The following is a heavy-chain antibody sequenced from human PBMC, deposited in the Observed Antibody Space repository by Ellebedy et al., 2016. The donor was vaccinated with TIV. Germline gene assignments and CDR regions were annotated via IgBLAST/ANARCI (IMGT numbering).Heavy chain of an antibody. Sequence: AASVKVSCKASGYTFSDYDINWVRQATGQRLEWMGLLNPKTNNKAYAQKFQGRLTLPSDTSISTAYMELSSLRSEDTALYYCVRYDYGPGGNWFDPWGQGTQVTVSS. CDR2: LNPKTNNK. CDR3: VRYDYGPGGNWFDP. CDR1: GYTFSDYD. V-gene: IGHV1-8*02. D-gene: IGHD3-10*01. J-gene: IGHJ5*02.